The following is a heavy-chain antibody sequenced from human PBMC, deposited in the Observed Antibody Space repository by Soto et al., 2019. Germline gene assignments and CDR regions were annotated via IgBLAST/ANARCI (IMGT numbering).Heavy chain of an antibody. V-gene: IGHV3-23*05. D-gene: IGHD3-16*01. CDR1: GFTFSNYE. Sequence: EMQLLESGGRLVQPGGSLRLSCAASGFTFSNYEMSWVRQAPGKGLEWVAALTTSGSRKYYADSVEGRFTISRDTSNDTHFLQMHSLRIGDMAVYDCTKGSSTSYGWEVGGHCTTVPVSS. CDR3: TKGSSTSYGWEV. CDR2: LTTSGSRK. J-gene: IGHJ6*02.